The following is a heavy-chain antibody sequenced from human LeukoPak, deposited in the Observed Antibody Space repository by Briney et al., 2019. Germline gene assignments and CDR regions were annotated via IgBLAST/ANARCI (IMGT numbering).Heavy chain of an antibody. V-gene: IGHV3-53*01. CDR2: IYSGGST. J-gene: IGHJ4*02. Sequence: PGGSLRLSCAASGFTVSSNYMSWVRQAPGKGLEWVSVIYSGGSTYYADSVKGRFTISRDNAKNSLYLQMNSLRAEDTAVYYCARGGIVVPAQGFDYWGQGTLVTVSS. CDR3: ARGGIVVPAQGFDY. D-gene: IGHD2-2*01. CDR1: GFTVSSNY.